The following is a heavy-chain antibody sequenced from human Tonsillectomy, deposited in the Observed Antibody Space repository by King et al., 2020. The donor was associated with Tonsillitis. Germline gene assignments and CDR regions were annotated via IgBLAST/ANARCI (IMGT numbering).Heavy chain of an antibody. Sequence: VQLVESGGGLVQPGGSLRLSSAASGFTFSSYAMSWVRQAPGKGLEWVSAISGSGGSTYYADSVKGRFTISRDNSKNTLYLQMNSLRAEDTAVYYCARGSFLYSSGWYGDPFDYWGQGTLVTVSS. V-gene: IGHV3-23*04. D-gene: IGHD6-19*01. CDR1: GFTFSSYA. CDR2: ISGSGGST. J-gene: IGHJ4*02. CDR3: ARGSFLYSSGWYGDPFDY.